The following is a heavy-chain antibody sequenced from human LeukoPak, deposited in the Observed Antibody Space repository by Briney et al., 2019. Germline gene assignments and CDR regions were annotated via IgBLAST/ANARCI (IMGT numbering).Heavy chain of an antibody. CDR1: GFTFSNYV. J-gene: IGHJ4*02. Sequence: GGSLSLSCAASGFTFSNYVMSWVRQAPGEGLEWVSTIGSGGTTYYADSVKGRFTISRDNSKDTLSLQMNSLRAEDTAVYYCAKDIAQGYTFGSIEQDYWGQGTLVTVSS. D-gene: IGHD5-18*01. CDR3: AKDIAQGYTFGSIEQDY. CDR2: IGSGGTT. V-gene: IGHV3-23*01.